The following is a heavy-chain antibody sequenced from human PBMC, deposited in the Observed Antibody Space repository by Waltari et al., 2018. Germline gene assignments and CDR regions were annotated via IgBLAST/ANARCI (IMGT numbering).Heavy chain of an antibody. J-gene: IGHJ5*02. D-gene: IGHD3-22*01. CDR3: AKGPDSSGYFSTWLDP. CDR2: RWSDENNK. CDR1: GFPFRNYG. Sequence: QVQLVESGGGVVQPGGSLGLSCAASGFPFRNYGIPWVRQVPGKGLEWVAFRWSDENNKHYADSVQGRFTISRDNSKNTVFLQMDRLTTDDTAVYYCAKGPDSSGYFSTWLDPWGQGILVTVSS. V-gene: IGHV3-30*02.